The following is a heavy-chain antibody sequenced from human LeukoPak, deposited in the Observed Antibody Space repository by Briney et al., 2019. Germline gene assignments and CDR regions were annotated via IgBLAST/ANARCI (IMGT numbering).Heavy chain of an antibody. Sequence: SVKVSCKASGYTFTGYYLHWVRQAPGQGLEWMGRIIPILGIANYAQKFQGRVTITADKSTSTAYMELSSLRSEDTAVYYCARYGQLLYSNYITWGQGTLVTVSS. V-gene: IGHV1-69*02. J-gene: IGHJ4*02. CDR3: ARYGQLLYSNYIT. CDR2: IIPILGIA. D-gene: IGHD4-11*01. CDR1: GYTFTGYY.